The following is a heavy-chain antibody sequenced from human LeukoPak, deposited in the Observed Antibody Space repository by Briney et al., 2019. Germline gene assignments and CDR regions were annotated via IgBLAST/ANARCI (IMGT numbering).Heavy chain of an antibody. CDR2: MSHDGGIE. CDR3: ARAKIIHSITHMDV. J-gene: IGHJ6*02. CDR1: GFMFSSNW. V-gene: IGHV3-30*03. Sequence: SGGSLRLSCAASGFMFSSNWMSWVRQAPGKGLEWVAVMSHDGGIEKYAGSVKGRFTISRDNSRKTLFLQMNSLRSDDAAVYYCARAKIIHSITHMDVWGQGTTVTVSS. D-gene: IGHD2/OR15-2a*01.